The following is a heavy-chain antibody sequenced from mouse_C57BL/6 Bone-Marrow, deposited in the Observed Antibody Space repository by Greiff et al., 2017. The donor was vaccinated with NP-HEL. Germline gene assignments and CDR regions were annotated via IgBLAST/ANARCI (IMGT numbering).Heavy chain of an antibody. CDR1: GFSLTSYG. V-gene: IGHV2-6-1*01. CDR2: IWSDGST. CDR3: ARHKPSYWYFDV. Sequence: VKLQESGPGLVAPSQSLSITCTVSGFSLTSYGVHWVRQPPGKGLEWLVVIWSDGSTTYNSALKSRLSISKDNSKSQVFLKMNSLQTDDTAMYYCARHKPSYWYFDVWGTGTTVTVSS. J-gene: IGHJ1*03.